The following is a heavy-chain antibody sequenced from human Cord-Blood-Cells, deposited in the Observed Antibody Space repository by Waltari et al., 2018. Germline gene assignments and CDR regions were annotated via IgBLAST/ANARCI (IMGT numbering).Heavy chain of an antibody. CDR2: ISSSSSYI. V-gene: IGHV3-21*01. J-gene: IGHJ4*02. D-gene: IGHD3-10*01. Sequence: EVQLVESGGGLVKPGGSLRLSCAASGFTFSSYSMHRVRQAPGKGLEWVSSISSSSSYIYYADSVKGRFTISRDNAKNSLYLQMNSLRAEDTAVYYCARVGNYYGSGSFDYWGQGTLVTVSS. CDR3: ARVGNYYGSGSFDY. CDR1: GFTFSSYS.